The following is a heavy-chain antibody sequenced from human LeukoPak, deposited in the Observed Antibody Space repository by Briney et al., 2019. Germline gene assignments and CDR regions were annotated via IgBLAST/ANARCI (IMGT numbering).Heavy chain of an antibody. D-gene: IGHD7-27*01. Sequence: ASVKVSCKASGYTFTSYDINWVRQATGQGLEWMGWMNPNSGNTGYAQKFQGRVTMTRNTSMSTAYMELSNLRSEDTAVYYCARGPPNWGYDYWGPGTLVTVSS. V-gene: IGHV1-8*01. CDR1: GYTFTSYD. J-gene: IGHJ4*02. CDR3: ARGPPNWGYDY. CDR2: MNPNSGNT.